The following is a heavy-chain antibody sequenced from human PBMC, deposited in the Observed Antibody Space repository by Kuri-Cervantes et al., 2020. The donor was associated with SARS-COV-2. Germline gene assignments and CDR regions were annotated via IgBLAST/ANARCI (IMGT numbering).Heavy chain of an antibody. CDR2: VIPIFGTA. D-gene: IGHD3-10*01. CDR1: GGTFSSYA. V-gene: IGHV1-69*06. Sequence: SVKVSCKASGGTFSSYAISWVRQAPGQGLEWMGGVIPIFGTANYAQKFQDRVTLIADKSTSTVFMELSRLSSEDTAVYYCAKELLWFGDLHGGYFDYWGQGTLVTVSS. CDR3: AKELLWFGDLHGGYFDY. J-gene: IGHJ4*02.